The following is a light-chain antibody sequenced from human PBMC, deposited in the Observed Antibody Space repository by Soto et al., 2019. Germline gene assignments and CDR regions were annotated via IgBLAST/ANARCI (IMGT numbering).Light chain of an antibody. Sequence: QSALTQAASVSGSAGQSITISCTGTSNDVGGYNYVSWYQQHPGKAPKVMIYEVTYRPSGVSNRFSGSKSGNTASLTISGLQAEDEADYYCSSFTSRGTYVFGTGTKVIVL. CDR2: EVT. CDR3: SSFTSRGTYV. V-gene: IGLV2-14*01. CDR1: SNDVGGYNY. J-gene: IGLJ1*01.